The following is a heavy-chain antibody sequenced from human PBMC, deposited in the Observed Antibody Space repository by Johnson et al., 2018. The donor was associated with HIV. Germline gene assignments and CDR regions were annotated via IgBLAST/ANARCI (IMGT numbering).Heavy chain of an antibody. V-gene: IGHV3-30*18. J-gene: IGHJ3*01. CDR2: ISYDGKNK. CDR3: AKERLLHDACDF. Sequence: QVQLVESGGVVVQSGGSLRLSCAASGLSVSSNYMTWVRQAPGKGLEWVAVISYDGKNKYYADSVKGRFTISRDKSKNTMYLQMNSLRDEDTAVYHCAKERLLHDACDFWGQGTMVTVSS. D-gene: IGHD5-18*01. CDR1: GLSVSSNY.